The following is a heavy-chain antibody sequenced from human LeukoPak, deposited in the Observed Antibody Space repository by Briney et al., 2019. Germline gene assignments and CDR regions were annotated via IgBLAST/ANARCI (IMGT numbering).Heavy chain of an antibody. J-gene: IGHJ4*02. CDR2: IWYDGSNK. V-gene: IGHV3-33*01. CDR3: ARERWVSGYRTIDY. CDR1: GFTFSSYG. Sequence: PGRSLRLSCATSGFTFSSYGMHWVRQAPGKGLEWVAVIWYDGSNKYYADSVKGRFTISRDNSKNTLYLQMNSLRAEDTAVYYCARERWVSGYRTIDYWGQGTLVTVSS. D-gene: IGHD3-22*01.